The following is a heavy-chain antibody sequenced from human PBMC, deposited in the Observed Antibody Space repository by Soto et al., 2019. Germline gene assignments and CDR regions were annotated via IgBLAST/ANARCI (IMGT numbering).Heavy chain of an antibody. CDR1: GFTFSSYV. V-gene: IGHV3-23*01. CDR3: AKGLNRYNWKDDYYYGMDV. J-gene: IGHJ6*02. D-gene: IGHD1-1*01. CDR2: ISGSGGST. Sequence: GGSLRLSCAASGFTFSSYVMSWVRQAPGKGLEWVSAISGSGGSTYYADSVKGRFTISRDNSKNTLYLQMNSLRAEDTAVYYCAKGLNRYNWKDDYYYGMDVWGQGTTVTVSS.